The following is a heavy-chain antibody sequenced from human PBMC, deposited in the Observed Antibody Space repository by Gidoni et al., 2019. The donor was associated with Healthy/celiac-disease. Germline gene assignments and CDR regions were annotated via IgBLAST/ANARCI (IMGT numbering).Heavy chain of an antibody. D-gene: IGHD6-13*01. CDR3: ARGVSLAAANSWFDP. J-gene: IGHJ5*02. CDR2: INWNGGST. Sequence: EVQLVESGGGVVRPGGSLRLSCAASGFTFDDYGMSWVRQAPGKGLEWVSGINWNGGSTGYADSVKGRFTISRDNAKNSLYLQMNSLRAEDTALYHCARGVSLAAANSWFDPWGQGTLVTVSS. CDR1: GFTFDDYG. V-gene: IGHV3-20*01.